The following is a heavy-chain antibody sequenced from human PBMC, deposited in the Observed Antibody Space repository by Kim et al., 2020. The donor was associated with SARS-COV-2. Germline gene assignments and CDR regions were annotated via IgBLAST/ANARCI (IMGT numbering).Heavy chain of an antibody. J-gene: IGHJ3*02. CDR3: ARGVRAETTVVLGAAFDI. CDR2: INHSGST. CDR1: GGSFSGYY. Sequence: SETLSLTCAVYGGSFSGYYWSWIRQPPGKGLEWIGEINHSGSTNYNPSLKSRVTISVDTSKNQFSLKLSSVTAADTAVYYCARGVRAETTVVLGAAFDIWGQGTMVTVSS. V-gene: IGHV4-34*01. D-gene: IGHD4-17*01.